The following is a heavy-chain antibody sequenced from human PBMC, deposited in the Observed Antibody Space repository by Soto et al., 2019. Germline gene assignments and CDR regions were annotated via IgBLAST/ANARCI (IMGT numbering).Heavy chain of an antibody. J-gene: IGHJ4*02. CDR3: ARLTATGTTGY. Sequence: SETLSLTCTVSGGSISSSSYYWGWIRQPPGKGLEWIGSIYYSGSTYYNPSLKSRVTISVDTSKNQFSLKLSSVTAADTAVYYCARLTATGTTGYWGQGTLVTVSS. D-gene: IGHD1-7*01. V-gene: IGHV4-39*01. CDR1: GGSISSSSYY. CDR2: IYYSGST.